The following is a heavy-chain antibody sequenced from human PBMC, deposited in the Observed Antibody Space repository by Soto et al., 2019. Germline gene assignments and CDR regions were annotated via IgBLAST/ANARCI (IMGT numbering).Heavy chain of an antibody. CDR1: GGSISSGGYY. CDR3: ARSYCDILTGYYNNYYYYMDV. Sequence: SETLSLTCTVSGGSISSGGYYWSWIRQHPGKGLEWIGYIYYSGSTYYNPSLKSRVTISVDTSKNQFSLKLSSVTAADTAVYYCARSYCDILTGYYNNYYYYMDVWGKGTTVTVSS. J-gene: IGHJ6*03. D-gene: IGHD3-9*01. CDR2: IYYSGST. V-gene: IGHV4-31*03.